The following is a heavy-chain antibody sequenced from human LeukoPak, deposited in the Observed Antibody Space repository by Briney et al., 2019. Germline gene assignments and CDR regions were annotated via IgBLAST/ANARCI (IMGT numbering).Heavy chain of an antibody. Sequence: KPSETLSLTCTVSGGSISSYYWSWIRQPPGKGLEWIGYIYYSGSTNYNPSLKSRVTISVDTSKNQFSLKLSSVTAADTAVYYSARVKDGYNSYYYYYMDVWGKGTTVTVSS. J-gene: IGHJ6*03. CDR2: IYYSGST. D-gene: IGHD5-24*01. V-gene: IGHV4-59*01. CDR3: ARVKDGYNSYYYYYMDV. CDR1: GGSISSYY.